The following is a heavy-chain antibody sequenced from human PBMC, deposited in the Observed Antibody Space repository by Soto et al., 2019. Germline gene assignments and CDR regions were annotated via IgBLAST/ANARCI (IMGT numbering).Heavy chain of an antibody. CDR1: GYTFSGYA. V-gene: IGHV1-18*01. Sequence: QVQLVQSGAEVKKPGASVKVSCKASGYTFSGYAMGWVRQAPGQGLEWMGWIRAYNGNTDYAQKFQCRVTMTTDTSTSTAYMELRSLTSDDTAVYYCARPFGDYGDYAWSLRYWGQGTLVTVSS. D-gene: IGHD4-17*01. J-gene: IGHJ4*02. CDR3: ARPFGDYGDYAWSLRY. CDR2: IRAYNGNT.